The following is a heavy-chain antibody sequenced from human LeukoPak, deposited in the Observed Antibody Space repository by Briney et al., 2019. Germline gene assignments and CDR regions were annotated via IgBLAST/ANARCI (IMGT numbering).Heavy chain of an antibody. CDR1: GFTFSSYG. CDR2: IRYDGSNK. CDR3: ATLPRRYDSSGYYYYGMDV. Sequence: PGGSLRLSCAASGFTFSSYGMHWVRQAPGKGLEWVAFIRYDGSNKYYADSVKGRFTISRDNAKNSLYLQMNSLRAEDTAVYYCATLPRRYDSSGYYYYGMDVWGQGTTVTVSS. V-gene: IGHV3-30*02. D-gene: IGHD3-22*01. J-gene: IGHJ6*02.